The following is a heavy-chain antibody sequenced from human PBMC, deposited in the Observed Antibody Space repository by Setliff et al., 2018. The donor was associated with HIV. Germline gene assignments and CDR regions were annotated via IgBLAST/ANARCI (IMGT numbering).Heavy chain of an antibody. CDR1: GGSISTSSYY. J-gene: IGHJ3*02. CDR2: IYSSGNT. Sequence: PSETLSLTCTVSGGSISTSSYYWGWIRQPPGKGLEWIGRIYSSGNTYYSPSLTNRVSMSVDTSKNQFSLNLSSVTAADTGVYYCARLFQWMSYSFDIWGQGTMVTVSS. CDR3: ARLFQWMSYSFDI. V-gene: IGHV4-39*01. D-gene: IGHD5-12*01.